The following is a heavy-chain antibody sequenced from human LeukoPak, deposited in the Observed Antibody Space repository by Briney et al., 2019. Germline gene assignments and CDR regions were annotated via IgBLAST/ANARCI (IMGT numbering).Heavy chain of an antibody. V-gene: IGHV4-61*02. CDR2: IYTNGGP. J-gene: IGHJ4*02. CDR1: GGSISSGSYF. Sequence: PSQTLSLTCTVSGGSISSGSYFWSWIRQPAGKGLEWIGRIYTNGGPSYNPSLKSRITISPDTSKNQFSLKLSSVTAADKAVYYCARELAGYGKLDYWGQGILVTVSS. CDR3: ARELAGYGKLDY. D-gene: IGHD5-12*01.